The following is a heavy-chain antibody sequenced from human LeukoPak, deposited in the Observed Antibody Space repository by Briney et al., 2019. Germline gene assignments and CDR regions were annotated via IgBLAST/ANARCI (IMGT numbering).Heavy chain of an antibody. CDR1: GGSLSSSIYY. CDR3: AREVAY. Sequence: PSETLSLTCIVSGGSLSSSIYYWAWVRQPPGKGLEWIGTVFYNGATQYSPSLRSRVTISIDTSKNQFSLKLTSVTAAETAVYYCAREVAYWGQGILVTVSS. V-gene: IGHV4-39*07. J-gene: IGHJ4*02. CDR2: VFYNGAT.